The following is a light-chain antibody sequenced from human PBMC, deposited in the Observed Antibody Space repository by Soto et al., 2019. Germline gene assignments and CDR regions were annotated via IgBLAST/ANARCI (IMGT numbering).Light chain of an antibody. CDR1: SSNLGAGYD. Sequence: QSVLTQPPSVSGAPGQRVTIPCTGNSSNLGAGYDVHWYQQLPGTAPKLVIYGNRNRPSGVPERFSGSKSGTSASLAITGLQAEDEGDYYCSSYTSSNTVIFGGGTKGTVL. J-gene: IGLJ2*01. CDR3: SSYTSSNTVI. V-gene: IGLV1-40*01. CDR2: GNR.